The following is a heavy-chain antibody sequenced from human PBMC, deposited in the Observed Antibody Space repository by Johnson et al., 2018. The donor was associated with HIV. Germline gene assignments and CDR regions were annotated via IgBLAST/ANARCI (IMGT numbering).Heavy chain of an antibody. D-gene: IGHD1-26*01. CDR2: LYSGGST. V-gene: IGHV3-66*03. Sequence: VQLVESGGGLIQPGGSLRLSCAASGFTVSSNYMRWVRQAPGKGLEWVSVLYSGGSTYYAASVKVRFTISRDNSKNTLHLQMNSLRAEDTAVYYCAIDPREWELRGWDDFDIWGQGTLVTVSS. CDR1: GFTVSSNY. J-gene: IGHJ3*02. CDR3: AIDPREWELRGWDDFDI.